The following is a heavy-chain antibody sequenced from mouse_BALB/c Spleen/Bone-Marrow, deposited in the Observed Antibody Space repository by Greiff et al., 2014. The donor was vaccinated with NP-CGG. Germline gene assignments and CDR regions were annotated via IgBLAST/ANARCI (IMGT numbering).Heavy chain of an antibody. CDR2: IDPANGNT. CDR1: GFNIKDTY. V-gene: IGHV14-3*02. D-gene: IGHD4-1*01. CDR3: ARWEYYAVDY. J-gene: IGHJ4*01. Sequence: DVKLVESGAELVKPGASVKLSCTASGFNIKDTYMHWVKQRPEQGLEWTGRIDPANGNTKYDPKFQGKATITADTSSNTAYLQLSSLTSEDTAVYYCARWEYYAVDYWGQGTSVTVSS.